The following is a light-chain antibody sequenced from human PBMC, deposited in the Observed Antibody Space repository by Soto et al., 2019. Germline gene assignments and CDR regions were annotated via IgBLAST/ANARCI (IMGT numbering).Light chain of an antibody. CDR2: DAS. Sequence: ESVLTQSPDTLYLSPGEIATLSCRASQSVRSNYLAGYQQKPGQAPRFLIYDASSRATGIPDRFSGSGSGTDFTLTISRLEPEDFAVYYCQQYGSSPLTFGGGTKVEIK. V-gene: IGKV3-20*01. J-gene: IGKJ4*01. CDR1: QSVRSNY. CDR3: QQYGSSPLT.